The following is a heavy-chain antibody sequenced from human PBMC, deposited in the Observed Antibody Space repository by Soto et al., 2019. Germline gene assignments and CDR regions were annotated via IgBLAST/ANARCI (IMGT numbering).Heavy chain of an antibody. D-gene: IGHD6-25*01. CDR3: AKGTAADISFDYFDF. Sequence: VQLLESGGGLAQPGGSLRLSCAASGFTFSTYAMTWVRQAPGKGLEGVSAISATGGNTYHADSVKGRFTISRDNSKNTLYVQVNSLRAEDTAVYYCAKGTAADISFDYFDFWGQGTLVTVSS. V-gene: IGHV3-23*01. J-gene: IGHJ4*02. CDR1: GFTFSTYA. CDR2: ISATGGNT.